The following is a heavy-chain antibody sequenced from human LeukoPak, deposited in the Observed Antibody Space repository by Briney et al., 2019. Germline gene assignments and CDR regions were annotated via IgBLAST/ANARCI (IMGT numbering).Heavy chain of an antibody. CDR2: ISAYNGHT. CDR3: ARDPYYYYMDV. V-gene: IGHV1-18*01. J-gene: IGHJ6*03. CDR1: GYTFTNYG. Sequence: ASVKVSCKASGYTFTNYGISWVRQAPGQGLEWMGWISAYNGHTKYAQKVQGRVTMTTDTSTSTAYMELRSLRSDDTAVYYCARDPYYYYMDVWGKGTTVTISS.